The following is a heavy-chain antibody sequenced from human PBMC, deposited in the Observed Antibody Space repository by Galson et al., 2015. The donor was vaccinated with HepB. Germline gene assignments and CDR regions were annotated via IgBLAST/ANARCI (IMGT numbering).Heavy chain of an antibody. J-gene: IGHJ4*02. Sequence: GAEVKKPGESLKISCKGSGYSFANCWIGWVRQMTGKGLEWMGIIYSGDSDTRYSPSFQGQVTISADKSISTAYLQWSSPKASDTAMYYCASRRGADPLGFDYWGQGTLVTVSS. V-gene: IGHV5-51*01. CDR2: IYSGDSDT. CDR3: ASRRGADPLGFDY. D-gene: IGHD3-16*01. CDR1: GYSFANCW.